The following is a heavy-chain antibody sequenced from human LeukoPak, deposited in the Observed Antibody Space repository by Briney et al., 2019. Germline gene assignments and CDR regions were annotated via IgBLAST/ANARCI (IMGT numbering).Heavy chain of an antibody. Sequence: SETLSLPCTVSGGSISSGGYYWSWIRQHPGKGLEWIGYIYYSGSTNYNPSLKSRVTISVDTSKNQFSLKLSSVTAADTAVYYCARRGVVPAAMLAQGFDPWGQGTLVTVSS. D-gene: IGHD2-2*01. CDR3: ARRGVVPAAMLAQGFDP. CDR1: GGSISSGGYY. J-gene: IGHJ5*02. V-gene: IGHV4-31*03. CDR2: IYYSGST.